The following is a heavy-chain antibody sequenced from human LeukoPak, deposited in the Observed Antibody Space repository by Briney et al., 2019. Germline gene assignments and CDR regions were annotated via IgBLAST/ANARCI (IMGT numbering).Heavy chain of an antibody. Sequence: PSETLSLTCTVSGGSISSGDYYWSWIRQPPGKGLEWIGEINHSGSTNYNPSLKSRVTISVDTSKNQFSLKLSSVTAADTAVYYCALWPYYYDSSGYYYFDYWGQGTLVTVSS. CDR1: GGSISSGDYY. V-gene: IGHV4-39*07. CDR2: INHSGST. D-gene: IGHD3-22*01. J-gene: IGHJ4*02. CDR3: ALWPYYYDSSGYYYFDY.